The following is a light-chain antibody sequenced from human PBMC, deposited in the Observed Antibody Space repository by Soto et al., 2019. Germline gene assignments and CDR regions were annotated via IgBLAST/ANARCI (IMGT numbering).Light chain of an antibody. CDR3: TSYRSTSARYV. Sequence: QSVLTQPASVSGSPGQSITISCTGTSSDVGGYNYVSWYQQHPGKAPKLMIYDVSNRASGVSTRFSGSRSGKMASLTISGLQAEDEADYYCTSYRSTSARYVFGTGTKLTVL. CDR2: DVS. CDR1: SSDVGGYNY. V-gene: IGLV2-14*03. J-gene: IGLJ1*01.